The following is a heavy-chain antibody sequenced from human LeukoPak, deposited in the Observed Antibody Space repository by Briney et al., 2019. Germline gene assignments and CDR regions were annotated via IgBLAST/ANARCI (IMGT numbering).Heavy chain of an antibody. J-gene: IGHJ6*03. V-gene: IGHV4-34*01. CDR2: INHSGST. Sequence: SETLSLTCAVYGGSFSGYYWSWIRQPPGKGLEWIGEINHSGSTNYNPSLKSRVTISVDTSKNQFSLKLSSVTAADTAVYYCAREGNYYGSGSPRGYMDVWGKGTTVTISS. CDR1: GGSFSGYY. D-gene: IGHD3-10*01. CDR3: AREGNYYGSGSPRGYMDV.